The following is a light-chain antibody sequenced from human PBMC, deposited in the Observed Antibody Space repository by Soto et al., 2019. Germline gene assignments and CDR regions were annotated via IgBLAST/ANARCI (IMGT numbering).Light chain of an antibody. CDR3: QQYNNWPRVT. V-gene: IGKV3-15*01. J-gene: IGKJ4*01. Sequence: EIVMTQSPATLSVSPGERATLSCRASQSINDNLAWYQQKPGQAPRLLMFRTSTRATGFPARFSASGSGTEFNLTISSLQSEDFAIYHCQQYNNWPRVTFGGGTK. CDR1: QSINDN. CDR2: RTS.